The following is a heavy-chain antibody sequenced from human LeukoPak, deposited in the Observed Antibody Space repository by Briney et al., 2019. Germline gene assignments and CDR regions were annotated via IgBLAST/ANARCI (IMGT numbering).Heavy chain of an antibody. J-gene: IGHJ3*02. V-gene: IGHV4-59*01. CDR3: ARDNGYYDYVWGSYRPGTAFDI. Sequence: SETLSLTCTVSGGSISSCYWSWIRQPPGKGLEWIGYIYYSGSTNYNPSLKSRVTISVDTSKNQFSLKLGSVTAADTAVYYCARDNGYYDYVWGSYRPGTAFDIWGQGTMVTVSS. CDR1: GGSISSCY. CDR2: IYYSGST. D-gene: IGHD3-16*02.